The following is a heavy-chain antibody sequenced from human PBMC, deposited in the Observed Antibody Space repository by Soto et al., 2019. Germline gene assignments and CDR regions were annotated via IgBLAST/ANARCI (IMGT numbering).Heavy chain of an antibody. Sequence: GGSLRLSCAASGFTFSSYAMHWVRQAPGKGLEWVAVISYDGSNKYYADSVKGRFTISRDNSKNTLYLQVNSLRAEDTAVYYCARDRLRLSMIVHLSYWGQGTLVTVSS. J-gene: IGHJ4*02. CDR3: ARDRLRLSMIVHLSY. CDR1: GFTFSSYA. V-gene: IGHV3-30-3*01. CDR2: ISYDGSNK. D-gene: IGHD2-21*01.